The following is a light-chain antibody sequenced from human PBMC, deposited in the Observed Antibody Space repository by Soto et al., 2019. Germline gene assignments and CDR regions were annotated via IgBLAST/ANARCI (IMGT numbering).Light chain of an antibody. J-gene: IGKJ4*01. CDR2: KAS. V-gene: IGKV1-5*03. CDR3: LQYNSYPLT. CDR1: QTINRW. Sequence: DIPMTQSPSTLSASVGDRVTLTCRASQTINRWLAWYQQRPGKAPKLLIHKASTLEGEVPSRFNGSASWTKFTLTISSLQPDDFATYYCLQYNSYPLTFGGGTKVELK.